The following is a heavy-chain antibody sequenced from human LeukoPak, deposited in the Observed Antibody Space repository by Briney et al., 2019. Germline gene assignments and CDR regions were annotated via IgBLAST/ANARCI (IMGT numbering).Heavy chain of an antibody. CDR3: SCQNNYGTVARDDAFDI. D-gene: IGHD4-17*01. CDR2: ISSSGSTK. Sequence: GGALRPSCAASGFTFSSYEMNWVRQAPGKGLEWVSYISSSGSTKYYADSVKGRFTISRDNAKNSLYLQMNSLRAEYTAVYYCSCQNNYGTVARDDAFDIWGQGTMVTVSS. CDR1: GFTFSSYE. J-gene: IGHJ3*02. V-gene: IGHV3-48*03.